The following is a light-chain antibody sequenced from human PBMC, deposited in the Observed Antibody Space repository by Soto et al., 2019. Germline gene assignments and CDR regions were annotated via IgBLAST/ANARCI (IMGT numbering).Light chain of an antibody. CDR2: DVS. CDR3: SSYTSSNTDV. CDR1: SSDVGGYNY. Sequence: QSVLTQPASVSGSPGQSITISCTGTSSDVGGYNYVSWYQQHPGKAPKLMIYDVSNRPSGVSNRFSGSKSGNTASLTISGLQAEDGAEYYCSSYTSSNTDVFGTGTKVTVL. J-gene: IGLJ1*01. V-gene: IGLV2-14*01.